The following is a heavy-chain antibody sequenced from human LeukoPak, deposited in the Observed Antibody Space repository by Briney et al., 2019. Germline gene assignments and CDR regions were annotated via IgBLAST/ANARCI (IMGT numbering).Heavy chain of an antibody. D-gene: IGHD1-26*01. CDR1: GFTFSTYY. CDR3: ARELTVGATIDY. Sequence: GGSLRLSCAACGFTFSTYYMSWVRQAPGKGLEWVSGIYGGGNSYYAESVTGRFTISRDNSRNTLHLQMNSLRGEDTGVYYCARELTVGATIDYWGQGTLVTVSS. V-gene: IGHV3-66*02. J-gene: IGHJ4*02. CDR2: IYGGGNS.